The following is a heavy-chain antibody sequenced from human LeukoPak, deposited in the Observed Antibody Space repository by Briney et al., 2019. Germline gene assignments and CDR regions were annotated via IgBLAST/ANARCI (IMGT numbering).Heavy chain of an antibody. CDR1: GFPFSSYW. CDR3: ASDSPYYGMDV. CDR2: INSDGSAT. V-gene: IGHV3-74*01. J-gene: IGHJ6*02. Sequence: GGSLRLSCAASGFPFSSYWMHWVRQVPGKGLLWVSRINSDGSATIYADSVRGRFTISRDNAKNTLYLQMGGLRVEDTAVYHCASDSPYYGMDVWGQGTTVTVSS.